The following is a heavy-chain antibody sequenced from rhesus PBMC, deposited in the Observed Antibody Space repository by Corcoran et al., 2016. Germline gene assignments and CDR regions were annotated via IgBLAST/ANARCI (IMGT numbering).Heavy chain of an antibody. CDR1: GFSISTTGTA. J-gene: IGHJ4*01. Sequence: QVTLQESGPALVKPTQTLTLTCTFSGFSISTTGTAVGWIRQPPGKALEWLASIYWNDSKYYSTSLKSRLTVSKDTSKNQVLLTMTNMDPVDTATYYCSRVEPSSYYYWGQGVLVTVSS. D-gene: IGHD4-29*01. V-gene: IGHV2-95*01. CDR3: SRVEPSSYYY. CDR2: IYWNDSK.